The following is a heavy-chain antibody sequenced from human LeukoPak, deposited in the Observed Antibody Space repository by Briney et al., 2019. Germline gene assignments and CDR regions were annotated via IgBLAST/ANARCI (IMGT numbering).Heavy chain of an antibody. CDR2: ISSSSTI. V-gene: IGHV3-48*01. CDR3: ARGMSAPWELDFDY. CDR1: GFTFSSYS. J-gene: IGHJ4*02. Sequence: PGGSLRLSCAASGFTFSSYSMNWVRQAPGKGLEWVSYISSSSTIYYADSAKGRFTISRDNATNSPYLQMNSLRSEDKTVFYCARGMSAPWELDFDYWSQGTLVTVSA. D-gene: IGHD1-26*01.